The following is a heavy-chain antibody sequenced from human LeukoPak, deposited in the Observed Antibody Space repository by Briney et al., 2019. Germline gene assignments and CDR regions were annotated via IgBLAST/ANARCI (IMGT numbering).Heavy chain of an antibody. CDR2: ISPSSSYI. CDR3: ARGRGCSSMSCYPDY. D-gene: IGHD2-2*01. CDR1: GFSFSGYS. J-gene: IGHJ4*02. Sequence: GGSLRLSCAASGFSFSGYSTNWVRQAPGKGLEWVSSISPSSSYIYYADSVKGRFTISRDNAKNSLYLQMNSLRAEDTAVYYCARGRGCSSMSCYPDYWGQGTLVTVSS. V-gene: IGHV3-21*01.